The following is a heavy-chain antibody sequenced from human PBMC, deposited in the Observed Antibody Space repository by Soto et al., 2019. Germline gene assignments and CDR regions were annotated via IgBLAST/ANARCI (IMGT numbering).Heavy chain of an antibody. J-gene: IGHJ3*02. D-gene: IGHD3-16*01. CDR3: GSVGVYRGGFSPFEI. CDR2: SRNKANDYTT. CDR1: GFPVSDHH. Sequence: EVQLVESGGGLVQPGGSTRLSCATSGFPVSDHHMDWVRQAPGKGLEWVGRSRNKANDYTTEYAASVKGRFSISRDDSKTSMYLQMNSLKAEDTATYYCGSVGVYRGGFSPFEIWGQGTMVTVSS. V-gene: IGHV3-72*01.